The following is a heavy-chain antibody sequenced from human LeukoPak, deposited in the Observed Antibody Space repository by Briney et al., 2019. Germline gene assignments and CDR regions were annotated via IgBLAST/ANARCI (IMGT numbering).Heavy chain of an antibody. CDR1: GFTFSSYA. CDR3: ATHLSGWKERDAFDI. D-gene: IGHD1-26*01. CDR2: ISGSGGST. Sequence: QPGGSLRLSCAASGFTFSSYAMSWVRQAPGKGLEWVSAISGSGGSTYYADSVKGWFTISRDNSKNTLYLQMNSLRAEDTAVYYCATHLSGWKERDAFDIWGQGTMVTVSS. V-gene: IGHV3-23*01. J-gene: IGHJ3*02.